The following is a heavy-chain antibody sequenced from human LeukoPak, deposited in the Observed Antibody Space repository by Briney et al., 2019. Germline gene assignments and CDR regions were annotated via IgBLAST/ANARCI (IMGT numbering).Heavy chain of an antibody. CDR3: ARDQRNTYYDYVWGSYRLDAFDI. J-gene: IGHJ3*02. CDR2: IYTSGST. D-gene: IGHD3-16*02. V-gene: IGHV4-4*07. Sequence: SETLSLTCTVSGGSISSYYWSWIRQPAGKGLEWIGRIYTSGSTNYNPSLKSRVTMSVDTSKNQFSLKLSSVTAADTAVYYCARDQRNTYYDYVWGSYRLDAFDIWGQGTMVTVSS. CDR1: GGSISSYY.